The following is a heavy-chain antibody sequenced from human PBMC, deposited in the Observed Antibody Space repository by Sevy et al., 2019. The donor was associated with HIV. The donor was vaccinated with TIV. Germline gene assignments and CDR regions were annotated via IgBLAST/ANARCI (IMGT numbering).Heavy chain of an antibody. CDR2: INPNSGGT. J-gene: IGHJ5*02. CDR3: ARGCRSTGCYLDWFDP. D-gene: IGHD2-2*01. V-gene: IGHV1-2*06. CDR1: GYTFTGYY. Sequence: ASVKVSCKASGYTFTGYYMHWVRQAPGQGLEWMGRINPNSGGTNYEQKFQGRVTITRDTSISIANMELSRRRPDDTAVYYCARGCRSTGCYLDWFDPWGQGTLVTVSS.